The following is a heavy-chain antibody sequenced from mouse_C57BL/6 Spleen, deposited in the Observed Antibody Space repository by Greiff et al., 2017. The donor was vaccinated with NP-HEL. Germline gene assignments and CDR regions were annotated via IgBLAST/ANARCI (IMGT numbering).Heavy chain of an antibody. Sequence: EVQLQQSGPVLVKPGASVKMSCKASGYTFTDYYMNWVKQSHGKSLEWIGVINPYNGGTSYNQKFKGKATLTVDKSSSTAYMELNSLTSEDSAVYYCARSRSGYDYYAMDYWGQGTSVTVSS. V-gene: IGHV1-19*01. J-gene: IGHJ4*01. D-gene: IGHD3-2*02. CDR2: INPYNGGT. CDR1: GYTFTDYY. CDR3: ARSRSGYDYYAMDY.